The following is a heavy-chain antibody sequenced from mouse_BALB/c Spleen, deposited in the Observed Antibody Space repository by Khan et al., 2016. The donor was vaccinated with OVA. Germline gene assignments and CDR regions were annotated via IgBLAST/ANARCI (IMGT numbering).Heavy chain of an antibody. CDR2: ISGGGSYT. V-gene: IGHV5-9-2*01. CDR3: ARANWDEDYAMDY. D-gene: IGHD4-1*01. Sequence: EVQLVESGGGLVKPGGSLKLSCAASGFTFSNYGMSWVRQTPEKRLEWVATISGGGSYTYYPDSVKGRFTISRDNAKNNLYLQMSSLMSEDTALYDGARANWDEDYAMDYWGQGTTVTVSS. J-gene: IGHJ4*01. CDR1: GFTFSNYG.